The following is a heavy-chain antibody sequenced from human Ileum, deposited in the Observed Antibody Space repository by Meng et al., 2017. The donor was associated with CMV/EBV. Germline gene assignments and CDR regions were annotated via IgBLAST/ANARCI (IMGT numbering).Heavy chain of an antibody. CDR1: GGSISSYY. CDR3: ARVSTVVPFDY. D-gene: IGHD4-23*01. V-gene: IGHV4-4*07. CDR2: IYTSGST. J-gene: IGHJ4*02. Sequence: QGQLQEPGQGLLKPSEPRSLTCPVSGGSISSYYWSWIRQPAGKGLEWIGRIYTSGSTNYNPSLKSRVTMSVDTSKNQFSLKLSSVTAADTAVYYCARVSTVVPFDYWGQGTLVTVAS.